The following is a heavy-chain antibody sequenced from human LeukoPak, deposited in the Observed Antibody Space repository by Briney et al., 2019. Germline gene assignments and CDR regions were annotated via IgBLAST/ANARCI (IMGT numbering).Heavy chain of an antibody. Sequence: SETLSLTCTVSGGSISSGGYYWSWIRQHPGKGLEWIGYIYYSGSTYYNPPLKSRVTISVDTSKNQFSLKLSSVTAADTAVYYCAREARLGYSYGTNWFDPWGQGTLVTVSS. J-gene: IGHJ5*02. D-gene: IGHD5-18*01. V-gene: IGHV4-31*03. CDR1: GGSISSGGYY. CDR2: IYYSGST. CDR3: AREARLGYSYGTNWFDP.